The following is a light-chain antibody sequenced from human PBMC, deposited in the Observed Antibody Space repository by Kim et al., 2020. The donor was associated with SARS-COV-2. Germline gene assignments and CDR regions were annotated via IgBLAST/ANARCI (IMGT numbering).Light chain of an antibody. CDR3: QQRGN. CDR2: AAS. CDR1: QSVGTY. Sequence: PGERATLSCRARQSVGTYLAWYQQKPGQAPRLLIYAASKRATGIPARFRGSGSGTDFTLTIGTLEPADSAVYYCQQRGNFGQGTRLEIK. V-gene: IGKV3-11*01. J-gene: IGKJ5*01.